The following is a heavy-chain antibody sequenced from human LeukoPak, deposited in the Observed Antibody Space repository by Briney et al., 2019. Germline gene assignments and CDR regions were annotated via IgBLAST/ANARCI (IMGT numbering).Heavy chain of an antibody. D-gene: IGHD5-12*01. Sequence: PGGSLRLSCAASGFTFSNAWMSWVRQAPGKGLEWVGRIKSKTDGGTTDYAAPVKGRFTISRDDSRNTLYLQMNSLKTEDTAVYYCTTEPRWWLPKSAFDYWGQGTLVTVSS. CDR1: GFTFSNAW. CDR3: TTEPRWWLPKSAFDY. V-gene: IGHV3-15*01. J-gene: IGHJ4*02. CDR2: IKSKTDGGTT.